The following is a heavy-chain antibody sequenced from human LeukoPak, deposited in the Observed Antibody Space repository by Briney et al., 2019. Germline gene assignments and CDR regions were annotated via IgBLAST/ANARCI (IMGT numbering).Heavy chain of an antibody. V-gene: IGHV1-46*01. Sequence: GASVKVSCKSSGYTFTSYYMHWVRQAPGQGLEWMGIINPSGGSSSYAQKFQGRVTMTRDTSTSTVYMELSSLRSEDTAVYYCARDIDAHVNTAMVREDTDYWGQGTLVTVSS. CDR2: INPSGGSS. D-gene: IGHD5-18*01. CDR3: ARDIDAHVNTAMVREDTDY. CDR1: GYTFTSYY. J-gene: IGHJ4*02.